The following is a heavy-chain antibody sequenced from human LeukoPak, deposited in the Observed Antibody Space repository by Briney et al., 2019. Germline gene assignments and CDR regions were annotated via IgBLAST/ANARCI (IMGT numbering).Heavy chain of an antibody. D-gene: IGHD4-17*01. CDR3: ARDRPLTTVTNTHWFDP. CDR1: GGSISSGDYY. CDR2: IYYSGST. V-gene: IGHV4-30-4*01. J-gene: IGHJ5*02. Sequence: SETLSLTCTVSGGSISSGDYYWSWIRQPPGKGLEGFGYIYYSGSTYYNPSLKSRVTISVDTSKNQFSLKLSSVTAADTAVYYCARDRPLTTVTNTHWFDPWGQGTLVTVSS.